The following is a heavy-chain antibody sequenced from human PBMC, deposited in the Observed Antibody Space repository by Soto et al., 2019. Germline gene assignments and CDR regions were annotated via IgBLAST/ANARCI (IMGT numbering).Heavy chain of an antibody. V-gene: IGHV1-8*02. Sequence: ASVKVSCKASGYTFTSYGISWVRQAPGQGLEWMGWMNPNSGNTGYAQKFQGRVTMTRNTSISTAYMELSSLRSEDTAVYYCARVSTLRFLEWLPASGNFDYWGQGTLVTVSS. CDR2: MNPNSGNT. D-gene: IGHD3-3*01. J-gene: IGHJ4*02. CDR1: GYTFTSYG. CDR3: ARVSTLRFLEWLPASGNFDY.